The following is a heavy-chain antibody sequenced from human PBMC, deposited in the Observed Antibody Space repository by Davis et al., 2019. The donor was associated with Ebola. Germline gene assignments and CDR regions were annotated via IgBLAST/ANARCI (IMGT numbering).Heavy chain of an antibody. J-gene: IGHJ5*02. CDR1: GDSISSYY. CDR2: ISTSGNI. Sequence: PSETLSLTCTVSGDSISSYYWSWIRQPAGRGLEWIGRISTSGNINYSPSLTSRVTMSVDTSKNQFSLKLRSVTAADTAVYYCARVYLGFYSSTYNWFDPWGQGTLVTVSS. CDR3: ARVYLGFYSSTYNWFDP. D-gene: IGHD5-18*01. V-gene: IGHV4-4*07.